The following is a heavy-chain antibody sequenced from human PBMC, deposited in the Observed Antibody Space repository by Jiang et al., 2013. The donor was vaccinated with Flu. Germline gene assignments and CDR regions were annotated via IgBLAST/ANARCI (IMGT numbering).Heavy chain of an antibody. J-gene: IGHJ1*01. CDR1: GYIFSTYS. V-gene: IGHV1-3*01. D-gene: IGHD6-19*01. CDR2: ISAASGNT. Sequence: AEVKKPGASVKISCKASGYIFSTYSIHWVRRAPGQRPAWMGWISAASGNTRYSQKFQGRVTLTRDTSASTAYMELSSLTSEDTAVYYCARDDGSGWVNEHFHHWGQGTLVTVSS. CDR3: ARDDGSGWVNEHFHH.